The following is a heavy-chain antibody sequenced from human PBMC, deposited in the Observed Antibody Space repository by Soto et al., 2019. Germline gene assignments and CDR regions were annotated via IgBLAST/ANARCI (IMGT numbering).Heavy chain of an antibody. D-gene: IGHD4-17*01. CDR1: GFTFSSYG. CDR2: IWYDGSNK. Sequence: GGSLRLSCAPSGFTFSSYGMHWARQAPGKGLEWVAVIWYDGSNKVYADSVKGRFTISRDNSKNTLYLQMNSLRAEDTVAYYWARDLSGDYGALDTWGQGTMVTVSS. J-gene: IGHJ3*02. CDR3: ARDLSGDYGALDT. V-gene: IGHV3-33*01.